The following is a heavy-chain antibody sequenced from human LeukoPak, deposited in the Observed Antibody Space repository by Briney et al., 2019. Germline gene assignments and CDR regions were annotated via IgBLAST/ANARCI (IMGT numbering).Heavy chain of an antibody. CDR3: ARLPVWGSKGVSGMDV. Sequence: PSETLSLTCTVSGGSISSSSCYWGWIRQPPGKGLEWIGSIYYSGSTYYNPSLKSRVTISVDTSKNQFSLKLSSVTAADTAVYYCARLPVWGSKGVSGMDVWGQGTTVTVSS. CDR2: IYYSGST. D-gene: IGHD3-16*01. V-gene: IGHV4-39*01. CDR1: GGSISSSSCY. J-gene: IGHJ6*02.